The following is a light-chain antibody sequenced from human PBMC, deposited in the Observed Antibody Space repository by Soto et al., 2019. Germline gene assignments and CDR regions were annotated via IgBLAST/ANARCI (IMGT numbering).Light chain of an antibody. CDR2: DVS. Sequence: QSALTQPASVSGSPGQSITISCTGTSSDVGGYNYVSWYQQHPGKAPKLMIYDVSNRPSGVSNRFSGSKSGNTASLTISGLQAEDEADYSCSSYTSSSTPWVFGTGTKVTVL. CDR1: SSDVGGYNY. J-gene: IGLJ1*01. V-gene: IGLV2-14*01. CDR3: SSYTSSSTPWV.